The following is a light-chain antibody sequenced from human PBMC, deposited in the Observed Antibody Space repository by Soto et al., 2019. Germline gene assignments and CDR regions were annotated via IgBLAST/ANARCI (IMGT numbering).Light chain of an antibody. CDR1: QSLLHSNGYNY. CDR3: MQALQTPLT. Sequence: DIVMTQSPLSLPVTPGEPASISCRSSQSLLHSNGYNYLDWYLQKPGQSPQLLIYLGSNRASGVPDRFSVSGSGTDVTLKISRVEAEDVGVYYCMQALQTPLTFGGGTKVEIK. J-gene: IGKJ4*01. V-gene: IGKV2-28*01. CDR2: LGS.